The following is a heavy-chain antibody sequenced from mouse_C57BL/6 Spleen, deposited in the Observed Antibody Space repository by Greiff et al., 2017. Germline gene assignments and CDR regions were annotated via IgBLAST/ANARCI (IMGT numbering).Heavy chain of an antibody. Sequence: VQRVESGAELVRPGTSVKVSCKASGYAFTNYLIEWVKQRPGQGLEWIGVINPGSGGTNYNEKFKGKATLTADKSSSTAYMQLSSLTSEDSAVYFCARDRPDGYFAMDYWGQGTSVTVSS. V-gene: IGHV1-54*01. J-gene: IGHJ4*01. CDR1: GYAFTNYL. CDR3: ARDRPDGYFAMDY. D-gene: IGHD2-3*01. CDR2: INPGSGGT.